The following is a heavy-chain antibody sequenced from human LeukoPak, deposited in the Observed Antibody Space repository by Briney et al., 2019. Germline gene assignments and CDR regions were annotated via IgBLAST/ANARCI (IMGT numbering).Heavy chain of an antibody. D-gene: IGHD2-2*01. CDR2: IIPIFGTA. V-gene: IGHV1-69*05. CDR1: GGTFSSYA. J-gene: IGHJ3*02. CDR3: ARDLYCSSTSCPTDHDAFDI. Sequence: EASVKVSCKASGGTFSSYAISWVRQAPGQGLEWMGGIIPIFGTANYAQKFQGRVTITTDESTSTAYMELSSLRSEDTAVYYCARDLYCSSTSCPTDHDAFDIWGQWTMVTVSS.